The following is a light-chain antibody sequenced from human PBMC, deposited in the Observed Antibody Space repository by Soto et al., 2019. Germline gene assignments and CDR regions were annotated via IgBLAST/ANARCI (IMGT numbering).Light chain of an antibody. CDR3: QQSYSTPRIT. CDR2: AAS. CDR1: QSISSY. V-gene: IGKV1-39*01. J-gene: IGKJ3*01. Sequence: DIQTTQSPSSLSASVGDRVTITCRASQSISSYLNWYQQKPGKAPKLLIYAASSLQSGVPSRFSGSGSGTDFTLTISSLQPEDFATYYCQQSYSTPRITFGPGTKVDIK.